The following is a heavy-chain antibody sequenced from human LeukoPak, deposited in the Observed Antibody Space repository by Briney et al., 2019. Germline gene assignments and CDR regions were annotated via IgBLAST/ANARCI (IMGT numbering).Heavy chain of an antibody. D-gene: IGHD3-3*01. J-gene: IGHJ5*02. CDR1: GFTFSSYS. CDR3: AGGNTYYDFWSGYSDNWFDP. Sequence: RPGGSLRLSCAASGFTFSSYSMNWVRQAPGKGLEWVSSISSSSTYIYYADSVKGRFTISRDNAKNSLYLQMNSLRAEDTAVYYCAGGNTYYDFWSGYSDNWFDPWGQGTLVTVSS. CDR2: ISSSSTYI. V-gene: IGHV3-21*01.